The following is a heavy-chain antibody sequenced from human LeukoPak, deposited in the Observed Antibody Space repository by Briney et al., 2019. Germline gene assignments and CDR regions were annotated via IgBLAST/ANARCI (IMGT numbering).Heavy chain of an antibody. CDR1: GGSISSSSYY. CDR2: IYYSGST. CDR3: ARGYSSGWYGIYFDY. J-gene: IGHJ4*02. D-gene: IGHD6-19*01. Sequence: PSGTLSLTCTVSGGSISSSSYYWGWIRQPPGKGLEWIGSIYYSGSTYYNPSLKSRVTISVDTSKNQFSLKLSSVTAADTAVYYCARGYSSGWYGIYFDYWGQGTLVTVSS. V-gene: IGHV4-39*01.